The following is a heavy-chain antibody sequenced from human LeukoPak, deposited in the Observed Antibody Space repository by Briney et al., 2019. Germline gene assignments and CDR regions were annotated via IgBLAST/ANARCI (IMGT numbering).Heavy chain of an antibody. D-gene: IGHD5-24*01. CDR1: GGSISSYY. Sequence: SETLSLTRTVSGGSISSYYWNWIRQPPGKGLEWIGYIYYSGSTNYNPSLKSRVTISVDTSKNQFSLKLSSVTAADTAVYYCARNRDGYNSFDYWGQGTLVTVSS. CDR2: IYYSGST. J-gene: IGHJ4*02. CDR3: ARNRDGYNSFDY. V-gene: IGHV4-59*12.